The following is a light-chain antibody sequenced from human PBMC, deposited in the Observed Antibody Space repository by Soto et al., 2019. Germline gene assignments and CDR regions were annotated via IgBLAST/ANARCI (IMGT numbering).Light chain of an antibody. CDR3: AACDDTLSGDWV. Sequence: QSVLSQPPSASGTPGQRVIISCSGSISNVGSNYVYWYQQLPGTAPKLLIYRDNQRPSGVPDRCSASKSGTSAYLAISGLRSEDEAVYYCAACDDTLSGDWVFGGGTKLTVL. J-gene: IGLJ3*02. V-gene: IGLV1-47*01. CDR1: ISNVGSNY. CDR2: RDN.